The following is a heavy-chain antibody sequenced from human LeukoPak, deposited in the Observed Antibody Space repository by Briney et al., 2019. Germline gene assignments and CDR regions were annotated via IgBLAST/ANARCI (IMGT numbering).Heavy chain of an antibody. CDR2: IFPSGGEI. V-gene: IGHV3-21*01. J-gene: IGHJ4*02. Sequence: GGSLRLSCEASGFAFSTFAMIWVGQPPGKGLEWVSSIFPSGGEIHYADSVRGRFTISRDNAKNSLYLQMNSLRAEDTAVYYCARDWRILTGFYDYWGQGTLVTVSS. CDR3: ARDWRILTGFYDY. CDR1: GFAFSTFA. D-gene: IGHD3-9*01.